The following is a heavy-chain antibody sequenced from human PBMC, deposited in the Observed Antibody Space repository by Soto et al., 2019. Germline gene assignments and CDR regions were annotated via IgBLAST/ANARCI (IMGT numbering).Heavy chain of an antibody. J-gene: IGHJ4*02. CDR2: ISGSGGSI. V-gene: IGHV3-23*01. Sequence: GGSLRLSCVASGFSFSSYAMSWVRQAPGKGLEWVSIISGSGGSINYADSVKGRFTISRDNSKNTLYLQMNSLRAEDTTVYYCAKAHVGYSYGYSYYFDYWGQGALVTVSS. CDR3: AKAHVGYSYGYSYYFDY. D-gene: IGHD5-18*01. CDR1: GFSFSSYA.